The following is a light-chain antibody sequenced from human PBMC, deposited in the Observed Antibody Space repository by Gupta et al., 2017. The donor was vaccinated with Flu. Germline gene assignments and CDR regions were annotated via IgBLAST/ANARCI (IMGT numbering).Light chain of an antibody. J-gene: IGKJ1*01. CDR3: QQYNSFPST. Sequence: PSPLSASEGDRVTITCRASRGVSTWLAWYQQKPGQAPRLLIYDASSLATGVPSRFSGSGSGTDFTLTISSLQPEDFATYYCQQYNSFPSTFGQGTTVEIK. V-gene: IGKV1-13*02. CDR1: RGVSTW. CDR2: DAS.